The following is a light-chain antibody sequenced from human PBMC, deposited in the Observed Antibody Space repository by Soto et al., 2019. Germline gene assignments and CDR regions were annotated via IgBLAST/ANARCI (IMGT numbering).Light chain of an antibody. V-gene: IGKV1-39*01. CDR2: ATS. CDR3: QQGYSTPRT. Sequence: DIQMTQSPSSLSASLGDRVTVSCRASQGISTFLSWYQVKPGKAPQLLIYATSTLQPGVPSRFSGNGSGTDFTLIISSLQPEDFASYYCQQGYSTPRTFGQGTKLEIK. CDR1: QGISTF. J-gene: IGKJ2*01.